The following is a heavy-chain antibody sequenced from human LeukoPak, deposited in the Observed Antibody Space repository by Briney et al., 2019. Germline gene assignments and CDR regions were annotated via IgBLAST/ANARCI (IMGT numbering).Heavy chain of an antibody. D-gene: IGHD5-18*01. CDR1: GYTFTDYA. J-gene: IGHJ6*02. V-gene: IGHV1-18*01. CDR2: ISGYNGNT. CDR3: ARGYSYGSDYYYGMDV. Sequence: GASVKVSCKASGYTFTDYAISWVRQAPGQGLEWMGWISGYNGNTKYAQKVQGRVTMTTDTSTSTAYMELRSLRSDDTAVYYCARGYSYGSDYYYGMDVWGQGTTVTVSS.